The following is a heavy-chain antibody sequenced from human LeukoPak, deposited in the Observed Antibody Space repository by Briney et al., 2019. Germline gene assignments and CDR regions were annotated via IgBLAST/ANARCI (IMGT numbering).Heavy chain of an antibody. V-gene: IGHV4-59*01. CDR2: IYYSGST. D-gene: IGHD3-22*01. Sequence: NPGGSLRLSCAASGFTFSDYWSWIRQPPGKGLEWIGYIYYSGSTNYNPSLKSRVTISVDTSKNQFSLKLSSVTAADTAVYYCASSHVLLLPLKWGQGTLVTVSS. J-gene: IGHJ4*02. CDR1: GFTFSDY. CDR3: ASSHVLLLPLK.